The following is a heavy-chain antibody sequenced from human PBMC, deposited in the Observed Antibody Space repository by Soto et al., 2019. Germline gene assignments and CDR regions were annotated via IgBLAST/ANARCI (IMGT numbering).Heavy chain of an antibody. V-gene: IGHV1-2*02. CDR2: IDPYSGGA. J-gene: IGHJ3*02. Sequence: ASVTVSCKASGYTFTDYFIHWVRQAPGQGLELIGWIDPYSGGADLSQKFQGRFTMTRDTSISTAYMEVSSLRSDDTAVFYCARLMHYSHSGGSSHSGFDMWGQGTLFTVSS. CDR1: GYTFTDYF. CDR3: ARLMHYSHSGGSSHSGFDM. D-gene: IGHD2-21*01.